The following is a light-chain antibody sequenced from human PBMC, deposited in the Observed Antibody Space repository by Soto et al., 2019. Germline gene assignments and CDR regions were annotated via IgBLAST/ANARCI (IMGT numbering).Light chain of an antibody. CDR3: QQSYSTPLT. Sequence: DIPMTQSPSSLSASVGDRVTITCRATQSIGNYLNWYQQRPGKAPNVLIYAASSLQSGVTSRFSGSGSGTDFTLTISRLQPEDFATYYCQQSYSTPLTFGGGTKVEIK. CDR1: QSIGNY. CDR2: AAS. J-gene: IGKJ4*01. V-gene: IGKV1-39*01.